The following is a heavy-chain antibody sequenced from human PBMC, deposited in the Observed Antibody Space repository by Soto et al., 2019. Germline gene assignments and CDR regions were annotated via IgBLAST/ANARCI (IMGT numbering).Heavy chain of an antibody. D-gene: IGHD6-13*01. V-gene: IGHV1-8*01. CDR1: GYTFTSYD. Sequence: GASVKVSCTASGYTFTSYDINWVRQATGQGLERMGWMNPNSGNTGYAQKFQGRVTMTRNTSISTAYMELSSLRSEDTAVYYCARVAYSSSWYYSGSYPYYYYYGMDVWGQGTTVTV. CDR2: MNPNSGNT. CDR3: ARVAYSSSWYYSGSYPYYYYYGMDV. J-gene: IGHJ6*02.